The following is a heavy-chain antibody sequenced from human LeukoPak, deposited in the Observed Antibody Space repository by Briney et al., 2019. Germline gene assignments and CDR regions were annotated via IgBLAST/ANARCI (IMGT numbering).Heavy chain of an antibody. CDR2: IIPIFGTA. CDR3: ARRITGTTDWFDP. Sequence: SVKVCCKASGYTFTSYGISWVRQAPGQGLEWMGGIIPIFGTANYAQKFQGRVTITADESTSTAYMELSSLRSEDTAVYYCARRITGTTDWFDPWGQGTLVTVSS. CDR1: GYTFTSYG. J-gene: IGHJ5*02. D-gene: IGHD1-7*01. V-gene: IGHV1-69*13.